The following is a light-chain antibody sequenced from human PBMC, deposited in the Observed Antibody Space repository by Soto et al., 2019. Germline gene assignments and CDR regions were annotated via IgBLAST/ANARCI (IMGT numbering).Light chain of an antibody. CDR1: QTISSW. CDR3: QHYNCYSEA. J-gene: IGKJ1*01. CDR2: KAS. V-gene: IGKV1-5*03. Sequence: DFQLHQSLSTLSGSDCVGVTLTCRASQTISSWLAWYQQKPGKAPKLLIYKASTLKSGVPSRFSGSGSGTEFTLTISSLQPDDFATYYCQHYNCYSEAVGQGTKVDIK.